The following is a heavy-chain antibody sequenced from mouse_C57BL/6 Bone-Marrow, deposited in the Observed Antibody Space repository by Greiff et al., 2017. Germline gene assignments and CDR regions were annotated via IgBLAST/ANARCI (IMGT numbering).Heavy chain of an antibody. CDR2: IDPSDSYT. CDR1: GYTFTSYW. D-gene: IGHD1-1*01. J-gene: IGHJ4*01. CDR3: AREIYYGSSYAYYYAMDY. V-gene: IGHV1-69*01. Sequence: QVQLQQPGAELVMPGASVKLSCKASGYTFTSYWMHWVKQRPGQGLEWIGEIDPSDSYTNYNQKFKGKSTLTVDKSSSTAYMQLSSLTSEDSAVYYCAREIYYGSSYAYYYAMDYWGQGTSVTVSS.